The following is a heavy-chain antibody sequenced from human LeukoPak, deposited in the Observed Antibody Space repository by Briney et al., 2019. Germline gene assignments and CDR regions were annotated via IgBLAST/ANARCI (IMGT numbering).Heavy chain of an antibody. CDR3: ARGRGVYGSGSYFLPFDY. CDR2: INWNGGST. J-gene: IGHJ4*02. Sequence: GGSLRLSCAASGFTFDDYGMSWVRQAPGKGLEWVSGINWNGGSTGCADSVKGRFTISRDNAKNSLYLQMSSLRAEDTALYYCARGRGVYGSGSYFLPFDYWGQGTLVTVSS. V-gene: IGHV3-20*04. CDR1: GFTFDDYG. D-gene: IGHD3-10*01.